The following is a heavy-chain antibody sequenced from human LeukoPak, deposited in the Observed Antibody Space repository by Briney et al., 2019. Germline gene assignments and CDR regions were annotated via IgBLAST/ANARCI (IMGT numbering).Heavy chain of an antibody. D-gene: IGHD1-26*01. CDR2: IRYDGNDH. CDR1: GFTFSSYG. J-gene: IGHJ3*01. CDR3: ARWGIVGHDAFDL. Sequence: ESGGSLRLSCAASGFTFSSYGMHWVRQAPGKGLEWVALIRYDGNDHWYGDSAKGRFTISRHNSKDTVYLQMDSLRDEDPAVYYCARWGIVGHDAFDLWGQGTMVTVSS. V-gene: IGHV3-33*01.